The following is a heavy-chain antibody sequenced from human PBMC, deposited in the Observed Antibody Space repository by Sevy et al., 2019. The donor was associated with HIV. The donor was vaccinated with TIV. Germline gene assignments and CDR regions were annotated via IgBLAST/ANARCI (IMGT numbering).Heavy chain of an antibody. CDR1: GYTLTKLS. J-gene: IGHJ5*02. CDR3: ATVGLRYFTGSSSYQGDWFDP. Sequence: ASVKVSCKVSGYTLTKLSIDWVRQAPGKALEWMGEFDPQDVKAISSQRFQGRLSMTVDTSTDTAYLELSSLTSEDKAVYYCATVGLRYFTGSSSYQGDWFDPWGQGTLVTVSS. CDR2: FDPQDVKA. D-gene: IGHD2-8*02. V-gene: IGHV1-24*01.